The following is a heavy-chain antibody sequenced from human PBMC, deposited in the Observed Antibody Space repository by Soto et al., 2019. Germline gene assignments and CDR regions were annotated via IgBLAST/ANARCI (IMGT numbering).Heavy chain of an antibody. CDR2: ISYHGKTI. CDR3: TKDPHFDS. J-gene: IGHJ4*02. V-gene: IGHV3-30*18. Sequence: LRLSCAASGFIFSSYGMHWVRQAPGRGLEWVAAISYHGKTIYYADSVKGRFTISRDNSRKTLDLQMSSLRTEDTAVYYCTKDPHFDSWGQGTRVTVSS. CDR1: GFIFSSYG.